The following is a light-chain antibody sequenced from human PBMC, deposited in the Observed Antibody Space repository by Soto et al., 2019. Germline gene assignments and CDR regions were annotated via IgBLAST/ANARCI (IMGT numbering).Light chain of an antibody. J-gene: IGKJ1*01. CDR2: GAS. CDR3: QQYNNWWT. V-gene: IGKV3-20*01. CDR1: QSVSSSY. Sequence: EIVLTQSPGTLSLSPGERATLSCSASQSVSSSYLAWYQQKPGQAPRLLIYGASSRATGIPDRFSGSGSGTEFTLTISSLQSEDFAVYYCQQYNNWWTFGQGTKVDIK.